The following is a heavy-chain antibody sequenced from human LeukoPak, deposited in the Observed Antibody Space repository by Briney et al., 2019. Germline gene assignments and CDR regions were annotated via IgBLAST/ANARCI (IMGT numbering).Heavy chain of an antibody. CDR1: GFTFSSYS. CDR3: VRDWGYSSYQEGSFDC. D-gene: IGHD4-11*01. Sequence: PGGSLRLSCAASGFTFSSYSMDWVRQAPGKGLEWVAFIRKTGSSRYHADSVKGRFTISRDDAKNALYLQMNSLRAEDTAVYYCVRDWGYSSYQEGSFDCWGQGTVVTVSS. V-gene: IGHV3-48*04. CDR2: IRKTGSSR. J-gene: IGHJ4*02.